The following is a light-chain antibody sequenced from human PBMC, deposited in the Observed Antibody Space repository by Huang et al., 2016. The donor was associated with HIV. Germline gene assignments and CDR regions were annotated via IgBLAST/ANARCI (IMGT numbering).Light chain of an antibody. CDR2: GSS. V-gene: IGKV3-15*01. CDR1: RSVSTN. J-gene: IGKJ4*01. Sequence: EIVMTQSPATLSVSPGERVTLSCRANRSVSTNLAWYHQRHGQAPRLLIYGSSTRAPGIPSRFSGSGAGTDFSLTISSLQSEDFAHYYCHQYNNWLLSFGGGTRVDIE. CDR3: HQYNNWLLS.